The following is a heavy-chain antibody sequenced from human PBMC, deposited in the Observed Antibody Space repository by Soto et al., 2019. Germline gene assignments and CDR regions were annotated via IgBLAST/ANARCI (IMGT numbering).Heavy chain of an antibody. CDR1: GFTFGSYS. D-gene: IGHD3-10*01. CDR3: AKKVNSGPGSQYFDY. Sequence: GGSLRLSCAASGFTFGSYSMSWVRQVPGKGLEWVSGFRTGGGAGTTSSADSEQGGFPISMDNSKTTCFLQMNSLRAEDTAIYYCAKKVNSGPGSQYFDYWVQGT. J-gene: IGHJ4*02. CDR2: FRTGGGAGTT. V-gene: IGHV3-23*01.